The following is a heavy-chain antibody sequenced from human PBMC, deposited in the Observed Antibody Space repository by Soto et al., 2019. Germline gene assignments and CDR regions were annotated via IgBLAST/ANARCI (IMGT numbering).Heavy chain of an antibody. CDR3: ESRGSGSYYDC. CDR2: ISGSGDST. J-gene: IGHJ4*02. Sequence: EVQLLESGGGLVQPGGSLRLSCAASGFTFSSYAMRWVRQAPGKGLEWVSAISGSGDSTYYADSVKGRFTISRDNSKNTLYLQMNSLRAEDTAIYYCESRGSGSYYDCWGQGTLVTVSS. D-gene: IGHD1-26*01. CDR1: GFTFSSYA. V-gene: IGHV3-23*01.